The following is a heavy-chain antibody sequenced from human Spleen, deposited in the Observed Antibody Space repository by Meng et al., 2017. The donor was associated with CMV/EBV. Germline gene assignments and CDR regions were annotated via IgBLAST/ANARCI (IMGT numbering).Heavy chain of an antibody. CDR2: ITSSGSRM. Sequence: GGSLRLSCAASGFTFSDDYMTWIRQAPGKGLEWVSYITSSGSRMYYGDSVKGRFTISRDNSKNSLYLQMNSLRTEDTALYYCAKGGRIIGFGEFFPWGQGTLVTVSS. J-gene: IGHJ5*02. CDR3: AKGGRIIGFGEFFP. D-gene: IGHD3-10*01. V-gene: IGHV3-11*01. CDR1: GFTFSDDY.